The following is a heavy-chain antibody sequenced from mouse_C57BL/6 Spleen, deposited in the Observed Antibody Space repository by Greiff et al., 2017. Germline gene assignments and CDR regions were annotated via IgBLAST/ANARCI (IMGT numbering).Heavy chain of an antibody. CDR1: GYTFTSYW. CDR2: IDPSDSYT. V-gene: IGHV1-50*01. J-gene: IGHJ4*01. D-gene: IGHD1-1*01. CDR3: ARGEGSGYYAMDY. Sequence: VQLQQPGAELVKPGASVKLSCKASGYTFTSYWMQWVKQRPGQGLEWIGEIDPSDSYTNYNQKFKGKATFTVDTSSSTAYMQISSLTSEDSAVYYCARGEGSGYYAMDYWGQGTSVTVSS.